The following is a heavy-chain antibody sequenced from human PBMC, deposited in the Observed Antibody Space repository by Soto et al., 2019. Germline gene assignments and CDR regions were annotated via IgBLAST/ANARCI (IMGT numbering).Heavy chain of an antibody. CDR1: GGTISRYY. J-gene: IGHJ6*02. CDR2: MYNTGST. CDR3: ARDLWGYCGTDCYPLDV. V-gene: IGHV4-59*01. Sequence: QVQLQESGPGLVKPSETLSLTCTVSGGTISRYYWSWIRQPPGKGLEWIGYMYNTGSTVYNPYFKSRVTISVDXSXNXLALKLNTVTAADTAVYYCARDLWGYCGTDCYPLDVWGQGTTVTVSS. D-gene: IGHD2-21*02.